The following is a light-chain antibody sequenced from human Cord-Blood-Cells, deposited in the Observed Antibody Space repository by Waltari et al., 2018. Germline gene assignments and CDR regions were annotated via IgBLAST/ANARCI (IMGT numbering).Light chain of an antibody. CDR1: SSDVGSYNL. CDR3: CSYAGSRFAV. J-gene: IGLJ7*01. CDR2: EVS. V-gene: IGLV2-23*02. Sequence: QSALTQPASVSGSPGQSITISCTGTSSDVGSYNLVSWYQQHPGKAPKLMIYEVSKRPSGFSNRFSGSKSGNTASLTISGLQAEDEADYYCCSYAGSRFAVFGGGTQLTVL.